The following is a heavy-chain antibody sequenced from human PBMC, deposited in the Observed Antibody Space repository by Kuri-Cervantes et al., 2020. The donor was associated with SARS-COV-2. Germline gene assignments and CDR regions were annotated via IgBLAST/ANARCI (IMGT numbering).Heavy chain of an antibody. CDR3: ATDLDYYDSSGPEGYYYYGMDV. V-gene: IGHV1-69*06. CDR1: GGTFSSYA. D-gene: IGHD3-22*01. J-gene: IGHJ6*02. CDR2: IIPIFGTA. Sequence: SVKVSCKASGGTFSSYAISWVRQAPGQGLEWMGGIIPIFGTANYAQKFQGRVTITADKSTSTAYMELSSLRSEDTAVYYCATDLDYYDSSGPEGYYYYGMDVWGQGTTVTVSS.